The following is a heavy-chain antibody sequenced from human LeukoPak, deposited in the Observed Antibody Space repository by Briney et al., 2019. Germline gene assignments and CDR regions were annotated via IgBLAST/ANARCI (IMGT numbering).Heavy chain of an antibody. Sequence: GGSLRLSCAASGFTFSSYWMNWARQAPGKGLEWVASINHNGNVNYYVDSVKGRFTISRDNSKNTLYLQMNSLRAEDTAVYYCAKDLSVVPIQRRQFDYWGQGTLVTVSS. CDR1: GFTFSSYW. D-gene: IGHD2-21*01. CDR2: INHNGNVN. V-gene: IGHV3-7*03. CDR3: AKDLSVVPIQRRQFDY. J-gene: IGHJ4*02.